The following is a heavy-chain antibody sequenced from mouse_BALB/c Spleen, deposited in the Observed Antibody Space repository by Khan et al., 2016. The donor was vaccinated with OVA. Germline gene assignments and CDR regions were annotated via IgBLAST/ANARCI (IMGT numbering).Heavy chain of an antibody. V-gene: IGHV1S81*02. D-gene: IGHD2-1*01. J-gene: IGHJ3*01. CDR2: INPNNGRS. CDR1: GYTFTSYW. Sequence: QVQLQQSGAELVKPGASVKLSCKASGYTFTSYWMHWVKQRPGQGLEWIGEINPNNGRSNYTEKFKSKATLTVDKSSSTAYMQLSSLTSEDSAVYYCARYYGNYAFAYWGQGTLVTVSA. CDR3: ARYYGNYAFAY.